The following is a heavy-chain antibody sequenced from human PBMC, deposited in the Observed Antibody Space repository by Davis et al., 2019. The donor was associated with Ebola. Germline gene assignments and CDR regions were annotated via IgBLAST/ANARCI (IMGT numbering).Heavy chain of an antibody. D-gene: IGHD1-1*01. J-gene: IGHJ4*02. CDR1: GGTFSSYT. Sequence: SVKVSCKASGGTFSSYTISWVRQAPGQGLEWMGRIIPILGIANYAQKFQGRVIMTSDTATTTAYMEVGSLRSDDTAVYYCARAQFPTTSDHWGQGTLVTVSS. V-gene: IGHV1-69*02. CDR2: IIPILGIA. CDR3: ARAQFPTTSDH.